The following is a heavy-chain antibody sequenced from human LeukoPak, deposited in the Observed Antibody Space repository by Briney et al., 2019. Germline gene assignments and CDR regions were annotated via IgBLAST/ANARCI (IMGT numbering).Heavy chain of an antibody. CDR1: GFTFSNYW. CDR3: ARSRGAGPAAYFDY. D-gene: IGHD6-19*01. V-gene: IGHV3-74*01. CDR2: INSDGSTT. J-gene: IGHJ4*02. Sequence: GGSLRLSCAASGFTFSNYWMYWVRQGPGKGLVWVSRINSDGSTTNYADSVKGRFTISRDNAKNSLYLQMSSLRAEDTAVYYCARSRGAGPAAYFDYWGQGTLITVSS.